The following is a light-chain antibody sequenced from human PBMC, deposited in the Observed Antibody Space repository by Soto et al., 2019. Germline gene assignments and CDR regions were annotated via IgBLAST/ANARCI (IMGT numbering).Light chain of an antibody. Sequence: QPVLTQSPSASASLGASVKLTCTLSSGHSSYTIAWHQQQPEKGPRYLMKLNSDGSHSKGDGIPDRFSGSSSGAERYLTIFSLQSEDEADYYFQTWGTGIVVFGGGTKLTVL. CDR1: SGHSSYT. V-gene: IGLV4-69*01. J-gene: IGLJ2*01. CDR2: LNSDGSH. CDR3: QTWGTGIVV.